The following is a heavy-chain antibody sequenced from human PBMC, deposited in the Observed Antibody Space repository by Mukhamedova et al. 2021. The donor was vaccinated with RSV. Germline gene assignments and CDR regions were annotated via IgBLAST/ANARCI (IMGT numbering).Heavy chain of an antibody. J-gene: IGHJ4*02. CDR2: IYYSANT. D-gene: IGHD2-15*01. V-gene: IGHV4-39*01. Sequence: KGLEWIGSIYYSANTWYNPSLQSRVTISVDTSRNQFSLTIGSVTTADTAVYYCGRAPNDLISSRVVADVWGRGTLVTVSS. CDR3: GRAPNDLISSRVVADV.